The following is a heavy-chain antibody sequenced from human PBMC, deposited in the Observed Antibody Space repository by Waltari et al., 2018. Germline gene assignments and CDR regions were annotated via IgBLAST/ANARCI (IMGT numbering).Heavy chain of an antibody. J-gene: IGHJ4*02. D-gene: IGHD6-19*01. CDR2: IKQDGSEK. CDR3: ATSGWYCFDY. V-gene: IGHV3-7*01. Sequence: EVQLVESGGGLVQPGGSLRLSGSASGFTPSSFWMNWVRQTPGKGLEWVAGIKQDGSEKYYADSVKGRFTISRDNAKNSLYLQMNSLRAEDTAVYYCATSGWYCFDYWGQGTLVTVSS. CDR1: GFTPSSFW.